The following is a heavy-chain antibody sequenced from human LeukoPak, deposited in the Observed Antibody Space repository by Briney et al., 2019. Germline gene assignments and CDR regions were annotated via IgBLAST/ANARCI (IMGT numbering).Heavy chain of an antibody. V-gene: IGHV4-39*01. CDR3: ARLPSDYYGSGAPDG. D-gene: IGHD3-10*01. CDR1: GGSLSGYY. J-gene: IGHJ4*02. Sequence: PSETLSLTCAVYGGSLSGYYWGWIRQPPGKGLEWIGSIYYGGNTYYNPSLRSRVTLSVDTSKNQFSLKLSSVTAADTAVYYCARLPSDYYGSGAPDGWGQGTLVTVSS. CDR2: IYYGGNT.